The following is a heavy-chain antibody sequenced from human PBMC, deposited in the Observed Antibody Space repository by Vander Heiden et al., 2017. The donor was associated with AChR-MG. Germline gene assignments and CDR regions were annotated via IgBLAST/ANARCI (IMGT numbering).Heavy chain of an antibody. Sequence: FTISRDNAKNSLYLQMNSLRAEDTAVYYCARGGLGTGYQSWFGWGQGTLVTVSS. J-gene: IGHJ4*02. D-gene: IGHD3-9*01. V-gene: IGHV3-11*06. CDR3: ARGGLGTGYQSWFG.